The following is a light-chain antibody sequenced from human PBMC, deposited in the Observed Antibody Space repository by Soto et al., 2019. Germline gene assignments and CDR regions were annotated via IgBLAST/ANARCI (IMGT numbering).Light chain of an antibody. J-gene: IGLJ1*01. CDR3: CSYAGTNTYV. CDR2: EVS. Sequence: QSVLTQPASVSGSPGQSSTISCTGTTSHVGTYGLVSWYQQYPGKAPKLMIYEVSKRPSGVSNRFSGSKSRNTASLTISGLQAEDEADYYCCSYAGTNTYVLGTGTKLTVL. CDR1: TSHVGTYGL. V-gene: IGLV2-23*02.